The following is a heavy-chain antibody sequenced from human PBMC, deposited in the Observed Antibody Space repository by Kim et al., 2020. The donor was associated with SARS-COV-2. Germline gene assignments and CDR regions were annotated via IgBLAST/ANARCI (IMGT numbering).Heavy chain of an antibody. J-gene: IGHJ4*02. CDR3: ARAESGWFGENGIDY. CDR1: GYTFTCYA. D-gene: IGHD3-10*01. CDR2: INAGNGNT. V-gene: IGHV1-3*01. Sequence: ASVKVSCKASGYTFTCYAMHWVRQAPGQRLEWMGWINAGNGNTKYSQKFQGRVTITRDTSASTAYMELSSLRSEDTAVYYCARAESGWFGENGIDYWGQGTLVTVSS.